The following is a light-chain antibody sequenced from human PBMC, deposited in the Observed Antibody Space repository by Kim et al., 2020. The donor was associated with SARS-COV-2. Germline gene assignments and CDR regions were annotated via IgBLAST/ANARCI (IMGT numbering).Light chain of an antibody. J-gene: IGLJ3*02. CDR2: DVS. Sequence: GQSITISCTRTSSDVGGYNYVSWYQQHPGQAPKLMIYDVSNRPSGVSNRFSGSKSGNTASLTISGLQAEDEADYYCSSYTSSSTLVFGGGTQLTVL. V-gene: IGLV2-14*03. CDR1: SSDVGGYNY. CDR3: SSYTSSSTLV.